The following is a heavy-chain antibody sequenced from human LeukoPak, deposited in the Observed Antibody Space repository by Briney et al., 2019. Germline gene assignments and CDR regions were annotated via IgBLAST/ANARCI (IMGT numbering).Heavy chain of an antibody. CDR1: GFTFSNYA. CDR2: ISGSGGST. J-gene: IGHJ4*02. V-gene: IGHV3-23*01. CDR3: AKTSQYSSGWFDY. D-gene: IGHD6-19*01. Sequence: GGSLRLSCAASGFTFSNYAMSWVRQAPGKGLEWVSTISGSGGSTYYVDSVKGRFTISRDNSRNTLDIEMNSLRPEDTAVYYCAKTSQYSSGWFDYWGQGTLVTVSS.